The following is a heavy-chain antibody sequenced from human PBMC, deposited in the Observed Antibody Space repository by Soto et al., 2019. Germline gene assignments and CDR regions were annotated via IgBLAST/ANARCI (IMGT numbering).Heavy chain of an antibody. CDR3: ARTHAVAKKNWFDP. CDR2: ISYDGDNK. Sequence: GGSLRLSCAASGFTFSYHALNWVRQAPGKGLEWVAVISYDGDNKYIADSVKGRFTISRDNAKNSLYLQMNSLRSEDTAVYYCARTHAVAKKNWFDPWGQGTLVTVSS. CDR1: GFTFSYHA. J-gene: IGHJ5*02. V-gene: IGHV3-30-3*01. D-gene: IGHD2-2*01.